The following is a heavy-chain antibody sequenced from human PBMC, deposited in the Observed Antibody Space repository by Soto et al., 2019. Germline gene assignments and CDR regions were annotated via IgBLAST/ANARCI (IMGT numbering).Heavy chain of an antibody. J-gene: IGHJ4*02. Sequence: GGSLRLSCAASGFTFSSYGMHWVRQAPGKGLEWVAVISYDGSNKYYADSVKGRFTTSRDESKNSVYLQMNSLRAEDTAIYYCAKDQSNSNPLYYFDFWGPGTLVTVSS. CDR3: AKDQSNSNPLYYFDF. CDR2: ISYDGSNK. CDR1: GFTFSSYG. V-gene: IGHV3-30*18. D-gene: IGHD3-22*01.